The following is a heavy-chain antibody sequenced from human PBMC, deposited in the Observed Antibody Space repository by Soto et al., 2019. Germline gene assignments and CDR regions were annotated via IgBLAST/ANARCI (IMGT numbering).Heavy chain of an antibody. D-gene: IGHD3-9*01. CDR2: ISISGTTI. V-gene: IGHV3-11*01. CDR1: GFTLSDYY. Sequence: QVQLVESGGGLVKPGGSLRLSCAASGFTLSDYYMTWIRQAPGKGLEWVSDISISGTTIHYADSVRGRFTISRDNAKNSLWVQIFTLLAEDAAVYYCARLRGDGYYNFWGQGTLVTVSS. CDR3: ARLRGDGYYNF. J-gene: IGHJ4*02.